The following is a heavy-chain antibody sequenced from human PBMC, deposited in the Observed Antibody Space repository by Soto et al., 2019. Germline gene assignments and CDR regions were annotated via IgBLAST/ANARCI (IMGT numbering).Heavy chain of an antibody. D-gene: IGHD5-18*01. V-gene: IGHV1-8*01. CDR1: GSSLPSYD. Sequence: QVQLVQSGAEVKKPGASVKVSCRASGSSLPSYDINWVRQATGQGLEWMGWMNPNSGNTGYAQKFQGRVTMTRNTSISKAYMELSSLRSEDTAVYYCAREKSYGYADYWGQGTLVTVSS. CDR3: AREKSYGYADY. CDR2: MNPNSGNT. J-gene: IGHJ4*02.